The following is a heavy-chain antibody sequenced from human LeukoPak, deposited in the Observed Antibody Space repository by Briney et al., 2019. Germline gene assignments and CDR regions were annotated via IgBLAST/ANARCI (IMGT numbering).Heavy chain of an antibody. CDR3: AREGRDGYNEY. J-gene: IGHJ4*02. V-gene: IGHV4-59*01. CDR2: IYNNAST. D-gene: IGHD5-24*01. Sequence: SETLSLTCSVSGGSISRYYWSWVRQPPGKRLEWIGYIYNNASTSYSPSLKSRLFMSVDTSTNKVSLKLRSVTEADTAIYYCAREGRDGYNEYWGQGTLVIVSS. CDR1: GGSISRYY.